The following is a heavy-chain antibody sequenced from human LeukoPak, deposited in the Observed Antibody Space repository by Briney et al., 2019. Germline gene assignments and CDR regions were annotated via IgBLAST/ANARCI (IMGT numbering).Heavy chain of an antibody. CDR1: GFTFSSYA. CDR3: AKDPDSVVVVAATWDY. Sequence: GASLRLSCAASGFTFSSYAMSWLRQAPGKGLEWVSAISGSGGSTYYADSVKGRLTISRDNSKNTLYLQMNSLRAEDTAVYYCAKDPDSVVVVAATWDYWGQGTLVTVSS. J-gene: IGHJ4*02. V-gene: IGHV3-23*01. CDR2: ISGSGGST. D-gene: IGHD2-15*01.